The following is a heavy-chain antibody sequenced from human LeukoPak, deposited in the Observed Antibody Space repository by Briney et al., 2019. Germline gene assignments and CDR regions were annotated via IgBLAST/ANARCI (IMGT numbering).Heavy chain of an antibody. CDR1: GFTFSNYA. D-gene: IGHD5-18*01. CDR3: TKGTIWLPFDY. CDR2: ISGSGGST. J-gene: IGHJ4*02. V-gene: IGHV3-23*01. Sequence: GGSLRLSCAASGFTFSNYAMSWARQAPRKGLEWVSAISGSGGSTYYADSVKGRFTISRDNSKNTLYLQMNSLRAEDTAVYYCTKGTIWLPFDYWGQGTLVTVSS.